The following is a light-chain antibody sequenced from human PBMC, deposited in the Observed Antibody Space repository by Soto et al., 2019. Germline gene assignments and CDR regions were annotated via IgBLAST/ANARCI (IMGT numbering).Light chain of an antibody. CDR3: LQTKQLPLT. CDR1: QSLLLSDGKTY. J-gene: IGKJ1*01. CDR2: EVS. V-gene: IGKV2D-29*01. Sequence: EIVLTQTPLSLSVTPGQSASISCKSSQSLLLSDGKTYLYWYLQRPGQPPQLLMYEVSNRFSGVPERFSGSGSGTDFTLEISRVEAEDVGLYSCLQTKQLPLTFGHGTKVEVK.